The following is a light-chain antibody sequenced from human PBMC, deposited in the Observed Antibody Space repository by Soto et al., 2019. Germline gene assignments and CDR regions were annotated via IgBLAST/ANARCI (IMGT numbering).Light chain of an antibody. CDR1: QRVGTW. CDR3: QQYLSYPLT. V-gene: IGKV1-5*03. CDR2: KAS. J-gene: IGKJ4*01. Sequence: DIQMIQSPSTSSAYVGDTVIVTCRASQRVGTWLAWHHQEPGKAPKVLIYKASNLESGVPSRLSGSGSGTEFTLTISSLQPDDFTTYYCQQYLSYPLTFGGGTKVDIK.